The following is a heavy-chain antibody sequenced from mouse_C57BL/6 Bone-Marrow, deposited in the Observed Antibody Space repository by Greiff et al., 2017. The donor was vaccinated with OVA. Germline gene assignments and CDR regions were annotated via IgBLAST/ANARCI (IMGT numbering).Heavy chain of an antibody. J-gene: IGHJ1*03. V-gene: IGHV1-81*01. Sequence: QVQLKQSGAELARPGASVKLSCKASGYTFTSYGISWVKQRTGQGLEWIGEIYPRSGNTYYNEKFKGKATLTADKSSSTAYMELRSLTSEDSAVYFCARGRYYGSNLYWYFDVWGTGTTVTVSS. CDR3: ARGRYYGSNLYWYFDV. CDR2: IYPRSGNT. CDR1: GYTFTSYG. D-gene: IGHD1-1*01.